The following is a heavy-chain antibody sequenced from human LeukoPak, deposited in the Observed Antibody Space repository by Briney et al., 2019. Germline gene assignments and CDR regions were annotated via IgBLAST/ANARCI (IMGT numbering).Heavy chain of an antibody. J-gene: IGHJ4*02. Sequence: GGSLRLSCAASGFTFSSYWMSWVRQAPGKGLEWVANIKQDGSEKYYVDSAKGRFTISRDNAKNSLYLQMNSLRAEDTAVYYCARDVIPACGTFDYWGQGTLVTVSS. CDR3: ARDVIPACGTFDY. CDR2: IKQDGSEK. CDR1: GFTFSSYW. V-gene: IGHV3-7*01.